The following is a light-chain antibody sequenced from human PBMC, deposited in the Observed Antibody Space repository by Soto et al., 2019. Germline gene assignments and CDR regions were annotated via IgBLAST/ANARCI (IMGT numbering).Light chain of an antibody. Sequence: AIQLTQSPSSLSASVGDRVTITCRASQGISSALAWYQQKPGKAPKLLIYDASSLESVVPSRFSGSGSGTDFTLTISSLQPEDFATYYCQQFNSYPLGFGQGTRLEIK. V-gene: IGKV1-13*02. J-gene: IGKJ5*01. CDR3: QQFNSYPLG. CDR1: QGISSA. CDR2: DAS.